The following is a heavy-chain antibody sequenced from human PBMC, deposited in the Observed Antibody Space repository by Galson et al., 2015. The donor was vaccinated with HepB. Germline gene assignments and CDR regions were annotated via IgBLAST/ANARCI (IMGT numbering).Heavy chain of an antibody. D-gene: IGHD2-2*01. J-gene: IGHJ5*02. V-gene: IGHV1-18*01. CDR2: ISAYNGNT. Sequence: SVKVSCKASGYTFTNYGISWVRQAPGQGLEWMGWISAYNGNTNYAQKLQGRVTMTTDTSTSTAYMELRSLRSDDTAIYYCAREGIVPAATPNWFDPWGQGTLVTVSS. CDR1: GYTFTNYG. CDR3: AREGIVPAATPNWFDP.